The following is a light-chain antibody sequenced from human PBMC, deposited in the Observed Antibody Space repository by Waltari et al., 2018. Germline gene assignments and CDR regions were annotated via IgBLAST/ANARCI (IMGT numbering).Light chain of an antibody. V-gene: IGLV2-8*01. CDR2: DVN. Sequence: QSALTQPPSASGSPGQSVTISCTGTSGDIGAYNSVNWYRQHPGKVPKPMLYDVNSRPSGVPDRFSGSTSGNTASLTVSGLQPEDEAVYYCNSFAGSDTVVFGGGTTLTVL. J-gene: IGLJ2*01. CDR1: SGDIGAYNS. CDR3: NSFAGSDTVV.